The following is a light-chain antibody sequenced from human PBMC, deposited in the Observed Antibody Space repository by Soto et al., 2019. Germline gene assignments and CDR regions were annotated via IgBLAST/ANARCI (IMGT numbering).Light chain of an antibody. CDR2: EVS. CDR3: SSYTTTNTHV. CDR1: SSDVGGYSY. J-gene: IGLJ1*01. V-gene: IGLV2-14*01. Sequence: QSVLAQPASVSGSPGQSITISCTRTSSDVGGYSYVSWYQQHPGKAPKLMIYEVSDRPSGVSNRFSGSKSGNTASLTISGLQAEDEADYYCSSYTTTNTHVFGTGTKVTVL.